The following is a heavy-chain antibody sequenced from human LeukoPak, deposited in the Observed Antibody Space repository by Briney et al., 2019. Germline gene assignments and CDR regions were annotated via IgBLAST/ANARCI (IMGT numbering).Heavy chain of an antibody. CDR3: ARLTTVTTYRAFDI. CDR1: GGSISSYY. J-gene: IGHJ3*02. V-gene: IGHV4-59*01. Sequence: PSETLSLTCTVSGGSISSYYWSWIRQPPGKGLEWLGYIYYSGSTNYNPSLKSRVTISVDTSKNQFSLKLSSVTAADTAVYYCARLTTVTTYRAFDIWGQGTMVTVSS. D-gene: IGHD4-17*01. CDR2: IYYSGST.